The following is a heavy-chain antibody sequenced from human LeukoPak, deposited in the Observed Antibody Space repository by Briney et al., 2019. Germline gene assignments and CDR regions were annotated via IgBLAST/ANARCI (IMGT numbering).Heavy chain of an antibody. V-gene: IGHV4-39*01. CDR1: GGSISSSSYY. Sequence: SETLSLTCTVSGGSISSSSYYWGWIRQPPGKGLEWIGSIYYSGSTYYNPSLKSRVTISVDTSKNQFSLKLSSVTAADTAVYYCAEAVAGTGLHFDYWGQGTLVTVSS. CDR2: IYYSGST. D-gene: IGHD6-19*01. J-gene: IGHJ4*02. CDR3: AEAVAGTGLHFDY.